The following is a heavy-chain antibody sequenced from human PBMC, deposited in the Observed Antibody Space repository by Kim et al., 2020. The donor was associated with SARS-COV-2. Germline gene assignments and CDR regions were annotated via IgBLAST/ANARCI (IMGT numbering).Heavy chain of an antibody. J-gene: IGHJ6*01. D-gene: IGHD2-21*01. Sequence: ASVKVSCKASGYSFTDYYMHWVRQAPGQGLEWMGRFNPSNGSTNYAPSFQGRVTMTRDTSTSTAYLDLSGLRSEDTAVYYCARDACRHGSYCDYYYGVAV. CDR1: GYSFTDYY. V-gene: IGHV1-46*01. CDR3: ARDACRHGSYCDYYYGVAV. CDR2: FNPSNGST.